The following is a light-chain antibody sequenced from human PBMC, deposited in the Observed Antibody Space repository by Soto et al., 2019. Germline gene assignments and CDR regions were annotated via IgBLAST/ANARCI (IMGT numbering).Light chain of an antibody. V-gene: IGLV2-23*01. Sequence: QSVLTQPASVSGSPGQSITISCTGTSRVFGSYKLVSWYKQPPDKAPKLIIYEGNKRPSGVSNRFSGSKSGDTASLTISGLQAEDEADYYCCSYAGDSADVVFGGGTKLTVL. CDR1: SRVFGSYKL. CDR3: CSYAGDSADVV. CDR2: EGN. J-gene: IGLJ2*01.